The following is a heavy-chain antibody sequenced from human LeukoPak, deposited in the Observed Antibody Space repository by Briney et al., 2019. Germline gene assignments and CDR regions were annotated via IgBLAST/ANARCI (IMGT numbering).Heavy chain of an antibody. CDR2: IYPGDSHT. Sequence: GESLKISCKGSGYSFTNYWIGWVRQMSGKGLEWMGIIYPGDSHTRYSPSFQGQVTISADKSIITAYLQWSSLKASDTAMYYCARTGYSSGWYGSFDIWGQGTLVTVSS. CDR1: GYSFTNYW. V-gene: IGHV5-51*01. CDR3: ARTGYSSGWYGSFDI. J-gene: IGHJ3*02. D-gene: IGHD6-13*01.